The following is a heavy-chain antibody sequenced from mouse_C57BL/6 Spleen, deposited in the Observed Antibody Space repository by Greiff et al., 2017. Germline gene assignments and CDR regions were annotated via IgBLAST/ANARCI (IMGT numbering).Heavy chain of an antibody. D-gene: IGHD2-5*01. CDR2: IYPGDGDT. CDR1: GYAFSSYW. CDR3: ARRGSNYEYFDV. Sequence: VQLQQSGAELVKPGASVKISCKASGYAFSSYWMNWVKQRPGKGLEWIGQIYPGDGDTNYNGKFKGKATLTADKSSSTAYMQLSSLTSEDSAVYFCARRGSNYEYFDVWGTGPTVTVSS. J-gene: IGHJ1*03. V-gene: IGHV1-80*01.